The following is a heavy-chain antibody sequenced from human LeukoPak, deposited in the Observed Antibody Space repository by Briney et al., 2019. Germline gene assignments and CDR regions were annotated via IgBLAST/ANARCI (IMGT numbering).Heavy chain of an antibody. V-gene: IGHV3-23*01. CDR1: GFTFSSYA. Sequence: PGGSLRLSCAASGFTFSSYAMSWVRQAPGEGLEWVSSISGSGGTTYYADSVKGRFTVSRDNSKNTLYLQMNSLRAEDTAVYYCAKDFRSSGNYGWFDPWGQGTLVTVSS. CDR2: ISGSGGTT. D-gene: IGHD1-26*01. CDR3: AKDFRSSGNYGWFDP. J-gene: IGHJ5*02.